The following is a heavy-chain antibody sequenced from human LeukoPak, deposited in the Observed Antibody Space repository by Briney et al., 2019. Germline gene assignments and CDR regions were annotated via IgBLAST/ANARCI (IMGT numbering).Heavy chain of an antibody. D-gene: IGHD6-19*01. Sequence: SETLSLTCTVSGGSISSYYWSWIRQPPGKGLEWIGYIDYSGSTNYNPSLKSRVTISVDTSKNQFSLKLSSVTAADTAVYYCARASIAVAGIGFDYWGQGTLVTVSS. CDR1: GGSISSYY. CDR3: ARASIAVAGIGFDY. J-gene: IGHJ4*02. CDR2: IDYSGST. V-gene: IGHV4-59*01.